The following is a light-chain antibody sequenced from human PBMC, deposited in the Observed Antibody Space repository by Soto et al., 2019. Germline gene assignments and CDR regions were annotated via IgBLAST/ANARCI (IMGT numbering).Light chain of an antibody. V-gene: IGLV2-14*01. Sequence: QSALTQPASVSGSPGQSITISCTGTSSDVGGYNYVSWYQQHPGKAPKLMIYDVSNRPSGVSNRFSGSQSGNTASLTISGRQAEDEADYSCSSYTSSSTPVVFGGGTKVTVL. CDR2: DVS. CDR1: SSDVGGYNY. CDR3: SSYTSSSTPVV. J-gene: IGLJ2*01.